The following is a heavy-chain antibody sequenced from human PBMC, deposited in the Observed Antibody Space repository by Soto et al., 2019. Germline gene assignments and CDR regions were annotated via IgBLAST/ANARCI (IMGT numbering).Heavy chain of an antibody. Sequence: SETLSLTCTVSGGSVSSASHFWSWIRQPPGKGLEWIGYIHYSGNTKYNPSLKSRVTISVDTSKNQFSLKLSSVTAADTAVYYCARVPMTTVTTHYYYGMDVWGQGTTVTVSS. D-gene: IGHD4-4*01. CDR1: GGSVSSASHF. CDR2: IHYSGNT. CDR3: ARVPMTTVTTHYYYGMDV. J-gene: IGHJ6*02. V-gene: IGHV4-61*01.